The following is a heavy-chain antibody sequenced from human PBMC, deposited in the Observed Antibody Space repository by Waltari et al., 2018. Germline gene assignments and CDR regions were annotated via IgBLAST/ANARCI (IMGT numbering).Heavy chain of an antibody. CDR2: INPNSGGT. CDR3: ARVQEAVAANYYYYYMDV. D-gene: IGHD6-19*01. Sequence: QVQLVQSGAEVKKPGASVKVSCKASGYTFTGYYMHWVRQAPGQGLEWMGRINPNSGGTNYAQKFQGRVTMTRDTSISTAYMELSRLRSDDTAVYYCARVQEAVAANYYYYYMDVWGKGTTVTVSS. J-gene: IGHJ6*03. V-gene: IGHV1-2*06. CDR1: GYTFTGYY.